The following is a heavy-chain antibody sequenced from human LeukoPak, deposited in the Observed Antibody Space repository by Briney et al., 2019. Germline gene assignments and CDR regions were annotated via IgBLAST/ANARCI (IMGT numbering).Heavy chain of an antibody. D-gene: IGHD3-10*01. CDR3: ARGIITMVRGSQRFDP. V-gene: IGHV4-34*01. CDR1: GGSFSGYY. CDR2: INHSGST. J-gene: IGHJ5*02. Sequence: SETLSLICAVYGGSFSGYYWSWIRQPPGKGLEWIGEINHSGSTNYNPSLKSRVTISVDTSKNQFSLKLSPVTAADTAVYYCARGIITMVRGSQRFDPWGQGTLVTVSS.